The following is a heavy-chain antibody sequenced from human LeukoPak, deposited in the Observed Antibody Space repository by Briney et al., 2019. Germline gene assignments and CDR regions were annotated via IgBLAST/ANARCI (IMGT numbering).Heavy chain of an antibody. V-gene: IGHV1-2*02. CDR2: IYPNSGGT. J-gene: IGHJ3*01. Sequence: ASVPVSCKASGYTFSDYYMHWVRQAPGQGLESLGWIYPNSGGTNYAQTFQGRVTMTRDTSISTAYMELSRLRSDDTAVYYCARDSIAASGLSFDLWGQGTLVTVSS. CDR3: ARDSIAASGLSFDL. D-gene: IGHD6-13*01. CDR1: GYTFSDYY.